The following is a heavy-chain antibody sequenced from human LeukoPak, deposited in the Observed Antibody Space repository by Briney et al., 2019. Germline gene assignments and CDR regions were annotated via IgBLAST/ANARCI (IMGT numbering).Heavy chain of an antibody. D-gene: IGHD3-22*01. CDR1: GFTFNTYA. Sequence: GGSLRLSCAASGFTFNTYAMSWVRQAPGKGLEWVAAVSGSGAGTYYADSVKGRFTISRDNAKNSLYLHLSSLRAEDTAVYYCARSGSSYDGSQSWFDYWGQGTLVTVSS. V-gene: IGHV3-23*01. J-gene: IGHJ4*02. CDR3: ARSGSSYDGSQSWFDY. CDR2: VSGSGAGT.